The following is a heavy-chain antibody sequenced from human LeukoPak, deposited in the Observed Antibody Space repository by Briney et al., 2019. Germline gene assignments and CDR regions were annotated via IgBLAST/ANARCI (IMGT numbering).Heavy chain of an antibody. CDR3: ASVYDSSAYYPGNWFDP. V-gene: IGHV4-34*01. J-gene: IGHJ5*02. Sequence: SETLSLTCAVYGGSFSDYYWNWIRQPPGKGLEWIGEINHSGSTNYNPSLKSRVTISVDTSKNQFSLKLSSVTAADTAVYYCASVYDSSAYYPGNWFDPWGQGTLVTVSS. CDR1: GGSFSDYY. CDR2: INHSGST. D-gene: IGHD3-22*01.